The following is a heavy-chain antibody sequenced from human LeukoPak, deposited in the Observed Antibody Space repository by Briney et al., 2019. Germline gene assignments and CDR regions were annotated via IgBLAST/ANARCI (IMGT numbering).Heavy chain of an antibody. V-gene: IGHV1-8*01. CDR2: MNPNSGNT. Sequence: ASVKVSCKASGYTSTSYDINWVRQATGQGLEWMGWMNPNSGNTGYAQKFQGRVTMTRNTSISTAYMELSSLRSEDTAVYYCARGQYSSGWDDNAFDIWGQGTMVTVSS. J-gene: IGHJ3*02. CDR1: GYTSTSYD. D-gene: IGHD6-19*01. CDR3: ARGQYSSGWDDNAFDI.